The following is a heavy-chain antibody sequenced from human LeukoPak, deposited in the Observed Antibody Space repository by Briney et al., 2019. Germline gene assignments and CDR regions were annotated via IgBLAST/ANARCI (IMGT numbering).Heavy chain of an antibody. D-gene: IGHD5-18*01. Sequence: SETLSLTCAVYGGSFSGYYWSWIRQPPGKGLEWIGEINHSGSTNYNPSLRSRVTISVDTSKNQFSLKLSSVTAADTAVYYCARRGGYSYGNFDYWGQGTLVTVSS. CDR1: GGSFSGYY. J-gene: IGHJ4*02. CDR3: ARRGGYSYGNFDY. CDR2: INHSGST. V-gene: IGHV4-34*01.